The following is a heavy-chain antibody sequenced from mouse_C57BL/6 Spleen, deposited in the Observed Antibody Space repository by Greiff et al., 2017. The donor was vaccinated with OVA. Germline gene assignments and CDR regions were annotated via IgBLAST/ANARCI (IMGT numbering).Heavy chain of an antibody. CDR3: ARPSEGAWFAY. V-gene: IGHV5-17*01. CDR1: GFTFSDYG. J-gene: IGHJ3*01. CDR2: ISSGSGTI. Sequence: VQLKESGGGLVKPGGSLKLSCAASGFTFSDYGMHWVRQAPEKGLEWVAYISSGSGTIYYADTVKGRFTISRDTAKNTLFLQMTSLRSEDTAMYYCARPSEGAWFAYWGQGTLVTVSA. D-gene: IGHD3-1*01.